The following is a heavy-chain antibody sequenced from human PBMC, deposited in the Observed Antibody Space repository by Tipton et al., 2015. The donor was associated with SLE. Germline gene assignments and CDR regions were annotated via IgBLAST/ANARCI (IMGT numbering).Heavy chain of an antibody. CDR2: INWNGGST. V-gene: IGHV3-20*04. D-gene: IGHD3-22*01. CDR3: AKNLNYYDSSPFDY. J-gene: IGHJ4*02. CDR1: GFTFDDYG. Sequence: GSLRLSCAASGFTFDDYGMSWVRQAPGKGLEWVSGINWNGGSTGYADSVKGRFTICRDNSKNTLYLQMNSLRAEDTAVYYCAKNLNYYDSSPFDYWGQGTLVTVSS.